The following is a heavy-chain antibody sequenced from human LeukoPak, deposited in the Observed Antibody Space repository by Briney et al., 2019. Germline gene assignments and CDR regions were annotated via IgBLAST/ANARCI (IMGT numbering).Heavy chain of an antibody. CDR1: GGTFSSYA. D-gene: IGHD5-18*01. Sequence: SVKVSCKASGGTFSSYAISWVRQAPGQGLEWMGGIIPIFGTANYAQKFQGRVTITADESTSTAYMELSSLRSEDTAVYYCARDGSLAMVGDDAFDIWGQGTMVTVSS. CDR3: ARDGSLAMVGDDAFDI. CDR2: IIPIFGTA. V-gene: IGHV1-69*13. J-gene: IGHJ3*02.